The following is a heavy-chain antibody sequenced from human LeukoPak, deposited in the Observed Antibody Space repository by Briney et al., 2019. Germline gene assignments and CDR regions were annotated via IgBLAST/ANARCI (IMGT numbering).Heavy chain of an antibody. J-gene: IGHJ4*02. D-gene: IGHD1-26*01. CDR1: GFTFSIYW. V-gene: IGHV3-74*01. CDR2: INSDGRST. Sequence: GGSLRLSCPASGFTFSIYWMHWVRQAAGKGLVWVPRINSDGRSTNYADSVTGRFTASRDNAKNTLYLQMNSLTAEDTAVYYCTRGRWELDYWGQGTLVTVSS. CDR3: TRGRWELDY.